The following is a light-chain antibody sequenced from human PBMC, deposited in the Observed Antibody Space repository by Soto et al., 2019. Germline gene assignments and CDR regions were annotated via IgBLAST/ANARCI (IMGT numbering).Light chain of an antibody. CDR3: SSYTSSSTLGYV. Sequence: QSVLTQPPSVSGAPGQRVTISCTGTSGDVGGYNYVSWYQHHPGKAPKLMIYEVSNRPSGVSNRFSGPKSGNTASLIISGLQAEDEADYYCSSYTSSSTLGYVFGTGTKVTVL. CDR2: EVS. V-gene: IGLV2-14*01. CDR1: SGDVGGYNY. J-gene: IGLJ1*01.